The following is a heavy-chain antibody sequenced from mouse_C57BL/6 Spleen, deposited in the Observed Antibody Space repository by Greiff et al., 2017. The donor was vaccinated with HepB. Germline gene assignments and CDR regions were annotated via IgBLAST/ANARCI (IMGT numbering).Heavy chain of an antibody. Sequence: QVQLQQSGAELVRPGTSVKMSCKASGYTFTTYWIGWAKQRPGHGLEWIGDIYPGGGYTNYNEKFKGKATLTADKSSSTAYMQFSSLTSEDSAIYYCARGGSILFDYWGQGTTLTVSS. CDR1: GYTFTTYW. V-gene: IGHV1-63*01. J-gene: IGHJ2*01. CDR3: ARGGSILFDY. CDR2: IYPGGGYT. D-gene: IGHD1-1*01.